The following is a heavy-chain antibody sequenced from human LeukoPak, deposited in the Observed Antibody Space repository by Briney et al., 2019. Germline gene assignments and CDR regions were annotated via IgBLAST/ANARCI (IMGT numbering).Heavy chain of an antibody. D-gene: IGHD4-17*01. CDR3: TRAYGDYVVEGDG. Sequence: GGSLRLSCAASGFTFSGSTIHWVRQASGKGLEWVGRIRSKTNNYATAYSDSVRGRFTISRDDSKYTAYLQMNSLQTEDTAVYYCTRAYGDYVVEGDGWGQGTLVTVSS. CDR2: IRSKTNNYAT. CDR1: GFTFSGST. V-gene: IGHV3-73*01. J-gene: IGHJ4*02.